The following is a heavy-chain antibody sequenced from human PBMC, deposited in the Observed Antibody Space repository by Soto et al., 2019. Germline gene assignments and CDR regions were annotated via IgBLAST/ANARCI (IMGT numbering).Heavy chain of an antibody. Sequence: EVRLVESGGGLVQPGGSLGPPCAASGVTVGKNNMGWVRQAPGKGLEWVSVTYRGGDTGYADSVKGRFTMSRDSTKNTVYLQMDSLRAEDTAVYFCARNVPVTALGYWGQGSLVTVSS. CDR1: GVTVGKNN. V-gene: IGHV3-66*01. J-gene: IGHJ4*02. D-gene: IGHD4-17*01. CDR2: TYRGGDT. CDR3: ARNVPVTALGY.